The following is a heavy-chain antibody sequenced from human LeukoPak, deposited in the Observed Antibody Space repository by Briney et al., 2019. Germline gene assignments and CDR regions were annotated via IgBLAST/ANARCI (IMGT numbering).Heavy chain of an antibody. Sequence: ASVKVSCKASGYTFTGYYMHWVRQAPGQGLEWMGWINPNSGGTNYAQKFQGRVTMTRDTSISTAYMELSRLRSDDTAVYYCARGYCSGGSCYFLRYWGQGTLVTVSS. D-gene: IGHD2-15*01. J-gene: IGHJ4*02. CDR2: INPNSGGT. V-gene: IGHV1-2*02. CDR3: ARGYCSGGSCYFLRY. CDR1: GYTFTGYY.